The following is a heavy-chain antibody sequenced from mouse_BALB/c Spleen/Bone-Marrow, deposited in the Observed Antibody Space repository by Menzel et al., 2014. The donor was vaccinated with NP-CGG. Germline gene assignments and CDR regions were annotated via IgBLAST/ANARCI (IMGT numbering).Heavy chain of an antibody. J-gene: IGHJ4*01. V-gene: IGHV5-17*02. CDR1: GFTFSSFG. Sequence: SGGGLVQPGGSRKLSCAASGFTFSSFGMHCVRQAPEKGLEWVAYISSGSSTIYYADTVKGRFTISRDNPKNTLFLQMTSLRSEDTAMYYCARSPYDYAAMDYWGQGTSVTVSS. CDR2: ISSGSSTI. D-gene: IGHD2-4*01. CDR3: ARSPYDYAAMDY.